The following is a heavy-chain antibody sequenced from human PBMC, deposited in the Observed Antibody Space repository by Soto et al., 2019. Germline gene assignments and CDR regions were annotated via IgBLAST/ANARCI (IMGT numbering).Heavy chain of an antibody. CDR3: ARGYCSGGNCYSGMDV. Sequence: GASVKVSCKASGGTFSTHAIIWVRQAPGHGLEWMGGIIPISGTTYYTQKFQGRVTITADEPTSTAFMELSSLKSDDTAVVYCARGYCSGGNCYSGMDVWGQGTMVTVSS. CDR2: IIPISGTT. V-gene: IGHV1-69*13. D-gene: IGHD2-15*01. CDR1: GGTFSTHA. J-gene: IGHJ6*02.